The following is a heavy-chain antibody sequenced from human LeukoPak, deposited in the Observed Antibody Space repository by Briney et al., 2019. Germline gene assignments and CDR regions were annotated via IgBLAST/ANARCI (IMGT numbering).Heavy chain of an antibody. CDR1: GFTFSTSS. J-gene: IGHJ4*02. D-gene: IGHD3-16*01. CDR2: MTSSSTYI. V-gene: IGHV3-21*01. Sequence: PGGSLGLSCAASGFTFSTSSMNWVRQAPGKGLEWVSSMTSSSTYIYYADSMKGRFTISRDNAKNSLYLQMNSLRAEDTAVYYCARDPWGELGGYFDYWGQGTLVTVSS. CDR3: ARDPWGELGGYFDY.